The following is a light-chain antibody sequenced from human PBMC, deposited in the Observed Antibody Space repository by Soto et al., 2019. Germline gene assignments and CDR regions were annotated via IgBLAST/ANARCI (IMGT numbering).Light chain of an antibody. CDR3: QQSYSTPFT. J-gene: IGKJ3*01. CDR2: AAS. CDR1: QSISSY. Sequence: IPMTQSPSSLSASVGDRVTITCRASQSISSYLNWYQQKPGKSPKLLIYAASSLQGGVQSRFSGSGSGTDFTLTISSLQPEDFATYYCQQSYSTPFTFGPVTKVDIK. V-gene: IGKV1-39*01.